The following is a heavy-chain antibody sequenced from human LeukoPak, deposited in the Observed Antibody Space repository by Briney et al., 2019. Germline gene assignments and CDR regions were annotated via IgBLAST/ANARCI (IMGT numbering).Heavy chain of an antibody. J-gene: IGHJ4*02. CDR3: VKGVVVVTARAFDY. CDR2: ISSNGGST. Sequence: GGSLRLSCSASGFTFSSYAMNWVRQAPGKGLEYVSVISSNGGSTYYADSVKGRFTISRDNSKNTLYLQMSSLRVEDTAVYYCVKGVVVVTARAFDYWGQGTLVSVSS. V-gene: IGHV3-64D*06. CDR1: GFTFSSYA. D-gene: IGHD2-21*02.